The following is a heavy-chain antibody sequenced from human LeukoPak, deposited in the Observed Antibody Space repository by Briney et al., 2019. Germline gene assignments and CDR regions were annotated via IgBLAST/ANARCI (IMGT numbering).Heavy chain of an antibody. CDR2: ISSSGSTI. V-gene: IGHV3-48*03. D-gene: IGHD1-14*01. CDR1: GFTFSSYE. J-gene: IGHJ4*02. CDR3: ARVLRPADFDY. Sequence: GGSLRLSCAASGFTFSSYEMNWVRQAPGKGLEWVSYISSSGSTIYYADSVKGRFTISRDNAKNSLYLQMNSLRAEDMAVYYCARVLRPADFDYWGQGTLVTVSS.